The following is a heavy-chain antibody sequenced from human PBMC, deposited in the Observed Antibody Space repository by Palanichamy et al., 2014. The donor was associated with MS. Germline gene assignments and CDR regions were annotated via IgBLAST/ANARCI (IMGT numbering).Heavy chain of an antibody. CDR1: GGTFTRHA. J-gene: IGHJ3*02. Sequence: QVQLVQSGAEVKKPESSVKVSCKASGGTFTRHAINWVRQAPGQGLEWMGGVVPVPGVATYAQKFQGRLTITADESTTTAYMELSSLRSEDTALYYCARHYYYDGSGYYPNSLPWAFDIWGQGTMVTVAS. V-gene: IGHV1-69*10. CDR3: ARHYYYDGSGYYPNSLPWAFDI. D-gene: IGHD3-22*01. CDR2: VVPVPGVA.